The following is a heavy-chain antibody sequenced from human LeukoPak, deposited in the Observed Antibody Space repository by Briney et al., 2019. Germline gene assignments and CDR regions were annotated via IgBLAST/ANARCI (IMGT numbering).Heavy chain of an antibody. V-gene: IGHV1-69*04. CDR2: IIPILGIA. J-gene: IGHJ4*02. CDR1: GGTFNSYA. CDR3: ARVASHSQDY. Sequence: SVTVSYKASGGTFNSYAISWVRQAPGQGREWMGRIIPILGIANYAQKFQGRVTITADKSTSTAYMELSSLRSEDTAVYYCARVASHSQDYWGQGTLVTVSS.